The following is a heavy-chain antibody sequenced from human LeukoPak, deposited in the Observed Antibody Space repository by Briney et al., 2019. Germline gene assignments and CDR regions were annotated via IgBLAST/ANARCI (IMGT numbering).Heavy chain of an antibody. Sequence: GGSLRLSCAASGFTFSSYSMNWVRQAPGKGLEWVSSISSSSSYIYYADSVKGRFTISRDNAKNSLYLQMNSLRAEDTAVYYCAREITYYYGSGSCESLVLDYWGQGTLVTVSS. CDR3: AREITYYYGSGSCESLVLDY. D-gene: IGHD3-10*01. CDR1: GFTFSSYS. CDR2: ISSSSSYI. V-gene: IGHV3-21*01. J-gene: IGHJ4*02.